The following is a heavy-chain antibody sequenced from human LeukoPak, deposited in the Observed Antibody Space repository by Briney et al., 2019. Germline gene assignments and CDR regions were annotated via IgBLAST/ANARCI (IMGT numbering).Heavy chain of an antibody. D-gene: IGHD5-12*01. CDR2: INHDSGGT. Sequence: ASVKVSCKASGYSFSDYYINWVRQAPWQGPEWMGWINHDSGGTNYAQKFQGRVTMTRDTSITTVYMELSRLRFDDTAVFYCTREARAGNWFDPWGQGTLVTVS. CDR1: GYSFSDYY. V-gene: IGHV1-2*02. J-gene: IGHJ5*02. CDR3: TREARAGNWFDP.